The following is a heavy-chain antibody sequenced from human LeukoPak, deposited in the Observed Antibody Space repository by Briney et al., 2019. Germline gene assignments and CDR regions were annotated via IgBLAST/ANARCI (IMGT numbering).Heavy chain of an antibody. V-gene: IGHV3-48*01. J-gene: IGHJ4*02. Sequence: GGSLRLSCVASGFTLSDYGMSWARQAPGKGLEWISYITTNSVMFYADSVEGRFAISRDNDQNSLYLQMNSLRAEDTAVYYCARDIVVVPAAMIGVFDYWGQGTLVTVSS. D-gene: IGHD2-2*01. CDR2: ITTNSVM. CDR1: GFTLSDYG. CDR3: ARDIVVVPAAMIGVFDY.